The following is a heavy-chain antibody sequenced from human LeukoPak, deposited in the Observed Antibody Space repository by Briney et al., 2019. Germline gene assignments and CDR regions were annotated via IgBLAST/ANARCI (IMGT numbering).Heavy chain of an antibody. V-gene: IGHV3-33*08. CDR1: GFIFSTYA. CDR2: IWSDGSNR. CDR3: AGDRGAAPFDP. D-gene: IGHD6-13*01. J-gene: IGHJ5*02. Sequence: GGSLRLSCAASGFIFSTYAMHWVRQAPGKGLEWVAVIWSDGSNRYYADSVKGRFTISKDNSKNTLFLQMNSLRAEDTAVYYCAGDRGAAPFDPWGQGTLVTVSS.